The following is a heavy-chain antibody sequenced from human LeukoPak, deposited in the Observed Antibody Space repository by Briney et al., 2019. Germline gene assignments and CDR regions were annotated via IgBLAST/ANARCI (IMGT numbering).Heavy chain of an antibody. V-gene: IGHV1-69*05. Sequence: GASVKVSCKASGGTFSSYAISWVRQAPGQGLEWMGGIIPIFGTANYAQKFQGRVTITTDESTSTAYMELSSLRSEDTAVYYCARVRNDFWSGYYTGMTFDYWGQGTLVTVSS. CDR1: GGTFSSYA. J-gene: IGHJ4*02. D-gene: IGHD3-3*01. CDR3: ARVRNDFWSGYYTGMTFDY. CDR2: IIPIFGTA.